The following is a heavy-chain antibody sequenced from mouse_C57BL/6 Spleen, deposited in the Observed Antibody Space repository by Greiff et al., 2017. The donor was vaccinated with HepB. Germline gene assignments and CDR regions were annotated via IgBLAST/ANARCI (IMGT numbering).Heavy chain of an antibody. V-gene: IGHV1-62-2*01. CDR3: AIQKYAYFDY. CDR2: FYPGSGST. D-gene: IGHD5-1-1*01. CDR1: GYTFTEYT. Sequence: QVQLQQSGAELVKPGASVKLSCKASGYTFTEYTIHWVKQRSGQGLGWIGWFYPGSGSTKYNEKFKDKATLTADKSSSTAYMELSRLTSDDFAVYFCAIQKYAYFDYWGQGTTLTVSS. J-gene: IGHJ2*01.